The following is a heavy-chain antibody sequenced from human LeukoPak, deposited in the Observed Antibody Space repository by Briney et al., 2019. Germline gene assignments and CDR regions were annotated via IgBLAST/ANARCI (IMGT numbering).Heavy chain of an antibody. Sequence: SGTLSLNCTVSGDSIKSDSYYWGWIRQPPGKGLEWIGTIYYSGSTYYNPSLKSRVTISVDTSKNQFSVKLSSVTAADTALYYCARHKEDFHDSSGPNFWYFDLWGRGTLVTVSS. CDR3: ARHKEDFHDSSGPNFWYFDL. CDR1: GDSIKSDSYY. CDR2: IYYSGST. D-gene: IGHD3-22*01. V-gene: IGHV4-39*01. J-gene: IGHJ2*01.